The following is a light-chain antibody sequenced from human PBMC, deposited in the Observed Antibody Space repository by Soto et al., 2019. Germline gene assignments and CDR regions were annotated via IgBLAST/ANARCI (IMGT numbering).Light chain of an antibody. CDR2: SAT. J-gene: IGKJ1*01. Sequence: DIVLAQSPGTLSLSPGQRATLSCRAGQAVNPNYIAWYQQRPGQAPRLLLSSATTRATGIPDRFSGTGSGTEFSLTISRLEPGDFAVYYCQHYYTSYTTFGQGTKVEIK. CDR1: QAVNPNY. V-gene: IGKV3-20*01. CDR3: QHYYTSYTT.